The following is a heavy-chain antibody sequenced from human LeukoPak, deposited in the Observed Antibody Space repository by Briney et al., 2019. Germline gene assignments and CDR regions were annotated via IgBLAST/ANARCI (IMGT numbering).Heavy chain of an antibody. V-gene: IGHV1-18*01. CDR1: GHTFTNYG. Sequence: ASVKVSCKVSGHTFTNYGICWVRQAPVQGLEWMGCISTYNGNTNYAQKFQDRVTMTTDTSTSTAYMELRSLRSDDTAVYYCARAGPTVTIPFDYWGQGTLVTVSS. J-gene: IGHJ4*02. D-gene: IGHD4-11*01. CDR2: ISTYNGNT. CDR3: ARAGPTVTIPFDY.